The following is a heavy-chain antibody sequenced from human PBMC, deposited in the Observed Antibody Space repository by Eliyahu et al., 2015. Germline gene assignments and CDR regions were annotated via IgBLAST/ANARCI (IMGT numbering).Heavy chain of an antibody. CDR2: INPSGGST. Sequence: QVQLVQSGAEVKKPGASXXVSCKASGXTXTXYXXHWVRQAPGQGLEWMGIINPSGGSTSYAQKFQGRVTMTRDTSTSTVYMELSSLRSEDTAVYYCARDETQQLVPSVFDYWGQGTLVTVSS. V-gene: IGHV1-46*01. D-gene: IGHD6-13*01. J-gene: IGHJ4*02. CDR1: GXTXTXYX. CDR3: ARDETQQLVPSVFDY.